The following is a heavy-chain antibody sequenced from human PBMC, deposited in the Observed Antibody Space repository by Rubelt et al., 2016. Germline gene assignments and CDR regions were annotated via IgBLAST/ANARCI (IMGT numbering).Heavy chain of an antibody. Sequence: GLEWVSSITSSGSDTYYADSVKGRFTISRDISKSTLYLQMNSLGAEDTAVYYCATSKVNSGSCGAVLDYWGQGALVIVSS. D-gene: IGHD1-26*01. CDR2: ITSSGSDT. V-gene: IGHV3-23*01. CDR3: ATSKVNSGSCGAVLDY. J-gene: IGHJ4*02.